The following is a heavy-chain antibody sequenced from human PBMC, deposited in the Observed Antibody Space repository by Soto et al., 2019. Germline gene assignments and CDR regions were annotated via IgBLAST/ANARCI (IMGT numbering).Heavy chain of an antibody. CDR1: GFTFSRNY. V-gene: IGHV3-53*01. CDR2: TYSGGST. J-gene: IGHJ4*02. CDR3: ARGPNSLTLDS. D-gene: IGHD1-1*01. Sequence: WGSLRLSCAASGFTFSRNYMSWVRQAPGKGLEWVSVTYSGGSTYYADSVKGRFTISRDNSKNTLYLQMNSLRAEATAVYYCARGPNSLTLDSGGRGPLVPAS.